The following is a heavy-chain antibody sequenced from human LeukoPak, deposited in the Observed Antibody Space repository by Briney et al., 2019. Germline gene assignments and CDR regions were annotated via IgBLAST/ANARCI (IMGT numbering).Heavy chain of an antibody. Sequence: GGSLRLSCAASGFTFSSYWMSWVRQAPGKGLEWVANIKQDGSEKYYVDSVKGRFTISRDNAKNTLYLPMNSLRAEDTAVYYCARGDNIVVVIAAYYFDYWGQGTLVTVSS. J-gene: IGHJ4*02. CDR2: IKQDGSEK. CDR3: ARGDNIVVVIAAYYFDY. CDR1: GFTFSSYW. D-gene: IGHD2-21*01. V-gene: IGHV3-7*01.